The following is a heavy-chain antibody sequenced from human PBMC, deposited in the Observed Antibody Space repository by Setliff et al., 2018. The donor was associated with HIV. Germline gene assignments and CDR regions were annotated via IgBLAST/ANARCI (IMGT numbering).Heavy chain of an antibody. CDR3: NTVDDPILTGH. J-gene: IGHJ4*02. Sequence: ASVKVSCKASGFTFNHYALSWVRQAPGQRPEWMGGTNPQSDIANYAQRFQGRVTITADHSTTTTYMELTSLKTEDTAVYYCNTVDDPILTGHWGQGTLVTVSS. CDR2: TNPQSDIA. D-gene: IGHD3-9*01. CDR1: GFTFNHYA. V-gene: IGHV1-69*10.